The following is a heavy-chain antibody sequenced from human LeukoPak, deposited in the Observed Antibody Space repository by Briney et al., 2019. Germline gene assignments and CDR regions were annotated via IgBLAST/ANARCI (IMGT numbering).Heavy chain of an antibody. CDR2: ISYDGSNK. J-gene: IGHJ4*02. CDR1: GFTFSSYA. CDR3: ARDPHPFDYGDYFSAVCDY. V-gene: IGHV3-30-3*01. D-gene: IGHD4-17*01. Sequence: PGGSLRLSCAASGFTFSSYAMHWVRQAPGKGLEWVAVISYDGSNKYYADSVKGRFTISRDNSKNTLYLQMNSLRAEDTAVYYCARDPHPFDYGDYFSAVCDYWGQGTLVTVSS.